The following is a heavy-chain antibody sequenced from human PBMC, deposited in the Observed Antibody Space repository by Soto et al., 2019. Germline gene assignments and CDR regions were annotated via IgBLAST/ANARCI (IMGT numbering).Heavy chain of an antibody. J-gene: IGHJ5*02. CDR3: AKVPTILTGRKRFDH. Sequence: PGGSLRLSCAASGFTFSSYAMSWVRQAPGKGLEWVSAISGSGGSTYYADSVKGRFTISRDNSKNTLYLQMNSLRAEDTAVYYCAKVPTILTGRKRFDHWGQGTLVTVSS. V-gene: IGHV3-23*01. CDR1: GFTFSSYA. D-gene: IGHD3-9*01. CDR2: ISGSGGST.